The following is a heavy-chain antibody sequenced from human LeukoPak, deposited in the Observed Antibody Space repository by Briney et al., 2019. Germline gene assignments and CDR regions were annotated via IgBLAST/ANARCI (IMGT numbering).Heavy chain of an antibody. J-gene: IGHJ4*02. D-gene: IGHD1-26*01. CDR1: GFTFSLYS. V-gene: IGHV3-21*01. CDR2: ISNSSSYI. CDR3: ARDRIIVEWDF. Sequence: GGSLRLSCAASGFTFSLYSTNWVRQAPGKGLEWVSSISNSSSYIYYADSVKGRFTISRDNAKNSLYLQMNSLRAEYTAVYYCARDRIIVEWDFWVQGTLVSVSS.